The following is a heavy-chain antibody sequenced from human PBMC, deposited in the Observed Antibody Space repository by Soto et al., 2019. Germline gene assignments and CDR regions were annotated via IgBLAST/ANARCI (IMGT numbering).Heavy chain of an antibody. D-gene: IGHD1-26*01. V-gene: IGHV1-2*06. CDR1: GYTFTDNQ. CDR3: APKHLHEDIRWSLDP. CDR2: IDPRSGDT. J-gene: IGHJ5*02. Sequence: ATVKVSCKSSGYTFTDNQIHWLRRAPGQRLEWMGRIDPRSGDTSFAQTSRGRVTMTRDTSTDTVYMELTRLTSDDTAMYYCAPKHLHEDIRWSLDPWGQGTLVT.